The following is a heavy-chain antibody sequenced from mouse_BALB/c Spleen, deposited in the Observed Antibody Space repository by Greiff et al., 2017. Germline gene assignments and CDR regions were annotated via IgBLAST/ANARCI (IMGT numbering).Heavy chain of an antibody. V-gene: IGHV3-2*02. D-gene: IGHD2-3*01. J-gene: IGHJ3*01. CDR3: ARNYDGYYSFAY. CDR1: GYPITSYYA. CDR2: ISYSGST. Sequence: DVKLVESGPGLVKPSQSLSLTCTVTGYPITSYYAWNWIRQFPGNKLELLGFISYSGSTSYNPSLKSRISITRDTSKNQFFLQLNSVTTEDTATYYCARNYDGYYSFAYWGQGTLVTVSA.